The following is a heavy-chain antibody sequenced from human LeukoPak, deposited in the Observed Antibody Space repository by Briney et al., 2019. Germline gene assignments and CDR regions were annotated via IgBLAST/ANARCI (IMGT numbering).Heavy chain of an antibody. V-gene: IGHV3-30*18. D-gene: IGHD5-12*01. CDR1: GFTFSSYG. CDR2: ISYDGSNS. Sequence: GGSLRLSCAASGFTFSSYGMHWVRQAPGKGLEWVALISYDGSNSYYADSVKGRFTISRDNSKNTLYLQMNSLRTEDTAVYYCAKLYTGYCRTLNYWGQGTLVTVSS. J-gene: IGHJ4*02. CDR3: AKLYTGYCRTLNY.